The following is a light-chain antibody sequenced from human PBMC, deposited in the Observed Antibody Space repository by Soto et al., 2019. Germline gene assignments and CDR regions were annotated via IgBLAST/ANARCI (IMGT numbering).Light chain of an antibody. J-gene: IGKJ2*01. CDR1: QSFTSSY. Sequence: EIVLTQSPATLSLSPGERATLSCGASQSFTSSYLAWYQQKPGLAPRLLIYDASSRATGIPDRFSGSGSGTDFTLTISRLEPEDFAVYYCQKYGSSPYTFGQGTKMEIK. V-gene: IGKV3D-20*01. CDR3: QKYGSSPYT. CDR2: DAS.